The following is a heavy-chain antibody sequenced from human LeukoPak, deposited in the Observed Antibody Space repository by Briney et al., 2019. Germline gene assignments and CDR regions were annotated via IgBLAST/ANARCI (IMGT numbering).Heavy chain of an antibody. CDR2: IYYTGVT. Sequence: SETLSLTCTVSGGYIITSGHYWGWIRQPPGKGLEWIGSIYYTGVTSTNPFFRSRVSISVDTSKNQFSLNLTSVTAADAAVYYCARERSSSGGHSWFDPWGQGALATVSS. CDR1: GGYIITSGHY. J-gene: IGHJ5*02. CDR3: ARERSSSGGHSWFDP. D-gene: IGHD4-23*01. V-gene: IGHV4-39*07.